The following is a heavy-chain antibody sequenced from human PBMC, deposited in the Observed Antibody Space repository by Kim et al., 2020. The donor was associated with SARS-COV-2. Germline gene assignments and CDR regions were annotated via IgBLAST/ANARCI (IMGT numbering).Heavy chain of an antibody. V-gene: IGHV3-33*01. D-gene: IGHD2-21*01. J-gene: IGHJ6*02. Sequence: GGSLRLSCAASGFTFSSYGMHWVRQAPGKGLEWVAVIWYDGSNKYYADSVKGRFTISRDNSKNTLYLQMNSLRAEDTAVYYCARDEIGEDYLPYGMDVWGQGTTVTVSS. CDR2: IWYDGSNK. CDR3: ARDEIGEDYLPYGMDV. CDR1: GFTFSSYG.